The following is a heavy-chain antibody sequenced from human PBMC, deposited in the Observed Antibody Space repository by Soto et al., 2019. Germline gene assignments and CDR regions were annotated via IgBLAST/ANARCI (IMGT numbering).Heavy chain of an antibody. CDR3: VKDSSIHPFDY. V-gene: IGHV3-30*18. J-gene: IGHJ4*02. CDR2: ISHDGSKK. CDR1: GFTFSTYV. D-gene: IGHD2-2*01. Sequence: GGSLRLSCAASGFTFSTYVMHWVRQAPGKGLEWVSFISHDGSKKQCAGSVKGRFSISRDNSKNMLYLQMDSLRLEDTAVYYCVKDSSIHPFDYWGQGTLVTVSS.